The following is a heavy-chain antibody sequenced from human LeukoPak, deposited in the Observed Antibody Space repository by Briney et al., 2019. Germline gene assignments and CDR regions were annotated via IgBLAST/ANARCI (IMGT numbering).Heavy chain of an antibody. CDR2: INPSGGST. J-gene: IGHJ4*02. V-gene: IGHV1-46*01. Sequence: GASVKVSCKASGYTFTSYYMHWVRQAPGQGLEWMGIINPSGGSTSYAQKFQGRVTISMDRSTSTVYMELSTLRSEHTAVYYCARDPAAGTYFDYWGQGTLVTVSS. D-gene: IGHD6-13*01. CDR1: GYTFTSYY. CDR3: ARDPAAGTYFDY.